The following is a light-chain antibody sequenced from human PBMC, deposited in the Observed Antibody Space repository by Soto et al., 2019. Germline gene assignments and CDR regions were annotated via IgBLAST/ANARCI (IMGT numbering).Light chain of an antibody. CDR1: QSISSS. Sequence: EIVLTQSPATLSLSPGERATLSCRASQSISSSLAWYQQKPGQAPRLLIYDASSRATGFQARSSGSGSGTDFTLTIGSLEPEDFAVYYCQQRSEWPRTFGQGTKVEIK. CDR3: QQRSEWPRT. CDR2: DAS. V-gene: IGKV3-11*01. J-gene: IGKJ1*01.